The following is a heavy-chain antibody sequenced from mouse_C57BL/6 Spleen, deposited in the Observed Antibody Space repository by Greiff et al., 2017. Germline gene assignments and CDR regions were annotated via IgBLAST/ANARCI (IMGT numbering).Heavy chain of an antibody. J-gene: IGHJ1*03. V-gene: IGHV1-82*01. Sequence: QVQLQQSGPELVKPGASVKISCKASGYAFSSSWMNWVKQRPGKGLEWIGRIYPGDGDTNYNGKFKGKATLTADKSSSTAYMQLSSLTSEDSAVYFCARLGGSNWDDWYFDVWGTGTTVTVSS. D-gene: IGHD4-1*01. CDR3: ARLGGSNWDDWYFDV. CDR1: GYAFSSSW. CDR2: IYPGDGDT.